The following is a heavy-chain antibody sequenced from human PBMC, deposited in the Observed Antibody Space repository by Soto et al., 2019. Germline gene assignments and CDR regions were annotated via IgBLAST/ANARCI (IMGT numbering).Heavy chain of an antibody. CDR1: GFTFTSSA. CDR2: INAGNGNT. D-gene: IGHD3-3*01. Sequence: ASVKVSCKASGFTFTSSAMQWVRQARGQRLEWIGWINAGNGNTKYSQKFQGRVTITRDTSASTAYMELSSLRSEDTAMYYCARHAYDFWSGHPNPRYYYGMDVWGQGTTVTVSS. CDR3: ARHAYDFWSGHPNPRYYYGMDV. V-gene: IGHV1-3*01. J-gene: IGHJ6*02.